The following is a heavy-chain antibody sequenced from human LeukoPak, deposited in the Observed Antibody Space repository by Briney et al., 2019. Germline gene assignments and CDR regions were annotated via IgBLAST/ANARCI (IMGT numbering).Heavy chain of an antibody. CDR3: ARGWPYYYRSGSYTRYYFDY. V-gene: IGHV4-34*01. D-gene: IGHD3-10*01. Sequence: PSETLSLTCAVYGGSFSGYYWSWIRQPPGKGLEWVGEINHSGSTNYNPSLKSRVTISVDTSKNQFSLKLSSVTAADTAVYYCARGWPYYYRSGSYTRYYFDYWGQGTLVTVSS. CDR1: GGSFSGYY. J-gene: IGHJ4*02. CDR2: INHSGST.